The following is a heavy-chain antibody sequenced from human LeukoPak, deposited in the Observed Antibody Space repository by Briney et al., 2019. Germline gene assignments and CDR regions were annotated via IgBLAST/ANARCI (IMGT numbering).Heavy chain of an antibody. CDR1: GYTFTGYY. V-gene: IGHV1-2*02. J-gene: IGHJ3*02. D-gene: IGHD3-10*01. CDR3: ARDTLNVLLWFGELDAFDI. CDR2: INPNSGGT. Sequence: GASVKVSCKASGYTFTGYYMHWVRQAPGQGLEWMGWINPNSGGTNYAQKFQGRVTMTRDTSISTAYMELSRLRSDDTAVYYCARDTLNVLLWFGELDAFDIWGQGTMVTVSS.